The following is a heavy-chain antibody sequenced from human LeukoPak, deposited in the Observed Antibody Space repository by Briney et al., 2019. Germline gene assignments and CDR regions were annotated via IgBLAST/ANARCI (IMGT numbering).Heavy chain of an antibody. J-gene: IGHJ4*02. CDR1: GFTFSTYA. Sequence: GGSLRLSCAASGFTFSTYAMTWVRQAPGKGLEWVSGISTSGDRTYYADSVKGRFTISRDNSKDTLYLQMNSLRAEDTAEYYCARSAVGTSCCTAVDYWGQGTLVTVSS. CDR3: ARSAVGTSCCTAVDY. V-gene: IGHV3-23*01. D-gene: IGHD1-26*01. CDR2: ISTSGDRT.